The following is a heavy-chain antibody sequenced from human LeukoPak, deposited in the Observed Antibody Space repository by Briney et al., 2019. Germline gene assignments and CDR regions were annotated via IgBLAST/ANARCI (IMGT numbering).Heavy chain of an antibody. D-gene: IGHD2-2*01. CDR3: AKEGYCSTTSCLYKWFDP. J-gene: IGHJ5*02. CDR2: INLSGGST. Sequence: ASVKVSWKASGYTFTKQYMHWVRQAPGQGLEWMGFINLSGGSTNYAQKFQGRVTMTRDTSTSTVYMELSSLRSEDTAVYYCAKEGYCSTTSCLYKWFDPWGQGTLVTVSS. CDR1: GYTFTKQY. V-gene: IGHV1-46*01.